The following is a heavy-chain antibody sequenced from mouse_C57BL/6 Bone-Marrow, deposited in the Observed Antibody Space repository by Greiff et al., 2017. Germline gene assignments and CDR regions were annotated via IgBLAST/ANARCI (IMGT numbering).Heavy chain of an antibody. J-gene: IGHJ1*03. CDR3: ARERKYYGSSYNWYFDV. CDR1: GYTFTSYW. V-gene: IGHV1-69*01. D-gene: IGHD1-1*01. CDR2: IDPSDSYT. Sequence: VQLQQSGAELVMPGASVKLSCKASGYTFTSYWMHWVQQRPGQGLEWIGEIDPSDSYTNYNQKFKGKSTLTVDKSSSTAYMQLSTLTSEDSAVYYCARERKYYGSSYNWYFDVWGTGTTVTVAS.